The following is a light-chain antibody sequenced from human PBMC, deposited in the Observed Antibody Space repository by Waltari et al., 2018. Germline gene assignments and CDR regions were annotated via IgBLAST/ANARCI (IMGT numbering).Light chain of an antibody. Sequence: EIVLTQSPATLSLSPGERATLSCRASQSVSSYLAWYHQKPGQAPRLLIYDASNRATGIPARFSGSGSGTDFTLTISSLEPEDFAVYYCQQRSNWPRGTFGPGTKVDIK. CDR1: QSVSSY. CDR3: QQRSNWPRGT. V-gene: IGKV3-11*01. CDR2: DAS. J-gene: IGKJ3*01.